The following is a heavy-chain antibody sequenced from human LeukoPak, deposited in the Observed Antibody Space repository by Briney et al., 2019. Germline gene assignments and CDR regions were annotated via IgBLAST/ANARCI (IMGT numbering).Heavy chain of an antibody. CDR2: INSDGSST. V-gene: IGHV3-74*01. CDR3: AREYSSGWWDVNHFDY. D-gene: IGHD6-19*01. J-gene: IGHJ4*02. Sequence: GGSLRLSCAASGFTFSSYWMHWVRQAPGKGLVWVSRINSDGSSTSYADSVKGRFTISRDNAKNTLYLQMNSLRAEDTAVYYCAREYSSGWWDVNHFDYWGQGTLVTVSS. CDR1: GFTFSSYW.